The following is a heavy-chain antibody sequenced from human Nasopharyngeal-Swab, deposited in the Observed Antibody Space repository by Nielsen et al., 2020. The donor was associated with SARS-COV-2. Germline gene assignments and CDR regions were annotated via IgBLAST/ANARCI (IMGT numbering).Heavy chain of an antibody. Sequence: ASVKVSCKVSGYTFTSYAMHWVRQAPGQRLEWMGWINAGNGNTKYSQKFQGRVPITRDTSASTAYMELSTLRSEDTAVYYCARGYCSSTSCYTLVDPWGQGTLVTVSS. CDR1: GYTFTSYA. J-gene: IGHJ5*02. CDR3: ARGYCSSTSCYTLVDP. CDR2: INAGNGNT. V-gene: IGHV1-3*01. D-gene: IGHD2-2*02.